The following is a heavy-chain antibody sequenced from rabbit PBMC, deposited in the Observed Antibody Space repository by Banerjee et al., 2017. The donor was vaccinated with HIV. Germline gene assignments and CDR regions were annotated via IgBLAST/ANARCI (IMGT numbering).Heavy chain of an antibody. CDR2: IYAGSSGST. CDR3: AVGAYDGYGAGWAFDP. J-gene: IGHJ2*01. V-gene: IGHV1S45*01. CDR1: GFSFSSSYW. D-gene: IGHD7-1*01. Sequence: QEQLVESGGDLVKPEGSLTLTCTASGFSFSSSYWICWVRQAPGKGLEWIACIYAGSSGSTYYASWAKGRFTISKTSSTTVTLQMTSLTAADTATYFCAVGAYDGYGAGWAFDPWGPGTLVTVS.